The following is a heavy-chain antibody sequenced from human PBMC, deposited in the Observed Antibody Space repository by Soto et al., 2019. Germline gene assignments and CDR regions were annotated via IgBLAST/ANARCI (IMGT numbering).Heavy chain of an antibody. CDR2: INPSGGST. CDR1: GYTFTSYY. Sequence: QVQLVQSGAEVKKPGASVKVSCKASGYTFTSYYMHWVRQAPGQGLEWMGIINPSGGSTSYAQKFQGRVTMTRDTSTSTVYMELRSLRSEDTAVYYCAREVVPAAIPYYYYGMDVWGQGTTVTVSS. CDR3: AREVVPAAIPYYYYGMDV. V-gene: IGHV1-46*01. D-gene: IGHD2-2*02. J-gene: IGHJ6*01.